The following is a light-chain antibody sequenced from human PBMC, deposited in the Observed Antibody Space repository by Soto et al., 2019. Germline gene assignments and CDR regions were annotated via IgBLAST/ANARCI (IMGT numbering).Light chain of an antibody. Sequence: DIQMTQSPSSLSASVGDRVTITCRASQSINNCLNWYHQKPGKAPKLLIYAASSLQSGVPSRFSGSGSGTHFTLTISSLQPEDFATYYCQQGFNTPNTFGPGTKVDIK. CDR3: QQGFNTPNT. V-gene: IGKV1-39*01. CDR2: AAS. CDR1: QSINNC. J-gene: IGKJ3*01.